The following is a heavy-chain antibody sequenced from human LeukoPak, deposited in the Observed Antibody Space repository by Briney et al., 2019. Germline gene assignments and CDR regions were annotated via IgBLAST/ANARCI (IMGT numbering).Heavy chain of an antibody. CDR2: IYHSGST. Sequence: KASETLSLTCAVSGGSISSGGYSWSWIRQPPGKGLEWIGYIYHSGSTYYNPSLKSRVTISVDTSKNQFSLKLSSVTAADTAVYYCARVRCSGGSCYPLYFDYWGQGTLVTVSS. V-gene: IGHV4-30-2*01. D-gene: IGHD2-15*01. CDR1: GGSISSGGYS. J-gene: IGHJ4*02. CDR3: ARVRCSGGSCYPLYFDY.